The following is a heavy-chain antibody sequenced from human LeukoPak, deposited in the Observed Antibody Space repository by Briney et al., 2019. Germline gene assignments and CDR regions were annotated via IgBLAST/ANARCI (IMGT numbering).Heavy chain of an antibody. V-gene: IGHV4-59*01. CDR1: GGSISSYY. CDR3: AREVHSSGWYNYYYYYGMDV. CDR2: INCSGRT. D-gene: IGHD6-19*01. Sequence: SETLSLTCTVSGGSISSYYWSWIRQPPGKGLEWIGDINCSGRTNYNPSLKSRVTISVDTSKNQFSLKLSSVTAADTAVYYCAREVHSSGWYNYYYYYGMDVWGKGTTVTVSS. J-gene: IGHJ6*04.